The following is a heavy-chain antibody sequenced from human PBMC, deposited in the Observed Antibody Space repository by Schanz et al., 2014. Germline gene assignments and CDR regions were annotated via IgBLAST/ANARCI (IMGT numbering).Heavy chain of an antibody. J-gene: IGHJ6*02. CDR3: ARDGHSSIWDSYYFYGLDV. D-gene: IGHD6-13*01. CDR1: GHPFTAYY. CDR2: INPNSGGT. Sequence: QGKRVQSFSSFPKPGASVKVSCKASGHPFTAYYMHWVRQAPGQGLEWMGRINPNSGGTNYAENFQGRVTMTRDTSTSTVYMELSRLTSDDTALYYCARDGHSSIWDSYYFYGLDVWGQGTTVTVSS. V-gene: IGHV1-2*06.